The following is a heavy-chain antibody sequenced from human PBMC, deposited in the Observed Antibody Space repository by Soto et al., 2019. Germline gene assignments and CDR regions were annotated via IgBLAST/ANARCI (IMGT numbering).Heavy chain of an antibody. CDR2: IKQDGNEK. J-gene: IGHJ4*02. Sequence: PGGSLRLSCAASGFTFSSYWMSWVRQAPGKGLEWVANIKQDGNEKYYVDSVKGRFTISRDNAKNSLSLQMNSLRAEDTAVYYCVRDNQTPGLYFDYWGQGSLVTVSS. CDR3: VRDNQTPGLYFDY. V-gene: IGHV3-7*01. CDR1: GFTFSSYW.